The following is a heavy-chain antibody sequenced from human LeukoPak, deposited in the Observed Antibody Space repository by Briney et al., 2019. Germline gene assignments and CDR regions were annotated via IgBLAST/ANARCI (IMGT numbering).Heavy chain of an antibody. Sequence: SETLPLTCTVSGYSISSGYYWGWIRQPPGKGLEWTGSIDHSGSTYYNPSLKSRITISVDTSKNQFSLKLSSVTAADTAVYYCARVKRKGSYTEREHDYWGQGTLVTVSS. D-gene: IGHD1-26*01. CDR3: ARVKRKGSYTEREHDY. CDR2: IDHSGST. J-gene: IGHJ4*02. V-gene: IGHV4-38-2*02. CDR1: GYSISSGYY.